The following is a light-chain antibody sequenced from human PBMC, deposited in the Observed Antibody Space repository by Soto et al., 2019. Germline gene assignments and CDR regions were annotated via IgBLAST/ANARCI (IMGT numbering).Light chain of an antibody. J-gene: IGLJ1*01. CDR2: GNS. Sequence: QSVLTQPPSVSGAPGQRVAISCPGSSSNIGAGYGVHWYQQLPGTAPKLLISGNSNRPSGVPDRFSGSKSGTSASLAITGLQAEDEADYYCQSYDSSLSALYVFGTGTKLTVL. CDR1: SSNIGAGYG. V-gene: IGLV1-40*01. CDR3: QSYDSSLSALYV.